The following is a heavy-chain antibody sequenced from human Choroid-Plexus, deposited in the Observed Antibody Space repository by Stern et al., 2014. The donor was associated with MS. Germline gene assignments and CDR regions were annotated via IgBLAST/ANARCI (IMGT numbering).Heavy chain of an antibody. CDR3: ARDKRGITIFGVVTAYYSLGMDV. Sequence: QVQLVQSGAEVKKPGASVKVSCKTSGYIFTGYYIHWVRQAPGQGLEWMAWINPNTGGTKYAQKFQGRVTMSRETSISTAYVELSSLTSDDTAVYSCARDKRGITIFGVVTAYYSLGMDVWGQGTTVPVSS. CDR2: INPNTGGT. J-gene: IGHJ6*02. CDR1: GYIFTGYY. D-gene: IGHD3-3*01. V-gene: IGHV1-2*02.